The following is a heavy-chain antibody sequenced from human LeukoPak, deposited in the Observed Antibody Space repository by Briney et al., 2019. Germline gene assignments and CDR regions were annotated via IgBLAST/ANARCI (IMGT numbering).Heavy chain of an antibody. V-gene: IGHV4-34*01. CDR3: ARGYSSSWYPGGNEQAPWFDP. Sequence: SETLSPTCTVYGGSFSGYYWSWIRQPPGKGLEWIGEINHSGSTNYNPSLKSRVTISVDTSKNQFSLKLSSVTAADTAVYYCARGYSSSWYPGGNEQAPWFDPWGQGTLVTVSS. J-gene: IGHJ5*02. CDR1: GGSFSGYY. CDR2: INHSGST. D-gene: IGHD6-13*01.